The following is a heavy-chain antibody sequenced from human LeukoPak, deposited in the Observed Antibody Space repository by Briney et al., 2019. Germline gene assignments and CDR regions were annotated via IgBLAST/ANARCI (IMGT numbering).Heavy chain of an antibody. J-gene: IGHJ4*02. CDR1: GGSISSGGYS. CDR2: IYHSGST. D-gene: IGHD6-13*01. CDR3: ARHGGSSWSFDY. V-gene: IGHV4-30-2*01. Sequence: KASQTLSLTCAVSGGSISSGGYSWSWIRQPPGKGLEWIGYIYHSGSTYYNPSLKSRVTISVDRSKNQFSLKLSSVTAADTAVYYCARHGGSSWSFDYWGQGTLVTVSS.